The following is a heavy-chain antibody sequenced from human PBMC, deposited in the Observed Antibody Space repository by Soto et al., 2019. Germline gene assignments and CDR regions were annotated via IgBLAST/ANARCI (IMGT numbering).Heavy chain of an antibody. D-gene: IGHD6-6*01. CDR3: ARRTREYTSYGMDV. V-gene: IGHV4-31*03. CDR1: GGSISRGGFY. CDR2: IYYSGTT. J-gene: IGHJ6*02. Sequence: QVQLQSSGPGLVKPSQTLSLTCTVSGGSISRGGFYWSWIRQHPGKGLEWPGYIYYSGTTSYNPSLESRVKISVDTSKNQFSLTLSSVTAADTAVYYCARRTREYTSYGMDVWGQGTTVTVSS.